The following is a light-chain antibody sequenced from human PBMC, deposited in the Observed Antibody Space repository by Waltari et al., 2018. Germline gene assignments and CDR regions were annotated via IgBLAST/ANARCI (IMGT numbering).Light chain of an antibody. V-gene: IGKV4-1*01. CDR1: QSVLYNSNNKNY. CDR2: WAS. J-gene: IGKJ1*01. Sequence: DIVMTQSPDSLAVSLGERATINCKSSQSVLYNSNNKNYLAWYQQKPGQPPKLLIHWASTRESGVPDRFSGSGSGTDFTLTISSLQAEDVAVYYCQQYYSSWTFGQGTKVEIK. CDR3: QQYYSSWT.